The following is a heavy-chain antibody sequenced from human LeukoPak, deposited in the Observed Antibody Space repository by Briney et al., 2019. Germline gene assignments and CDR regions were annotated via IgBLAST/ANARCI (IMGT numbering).Heavy chain of an antibody. Sequence: SETLSLTCAVSGGSISSGGYSWSWIRQPPGKGLEWIGYIYYSGSTYYNPSHKSRVTISVDTSKNQFSLKLSSVTAADTAVYYCARGLSSGYYSVDAFDIWGQGTMVTVSS. CDR1: GGSISSGGYS. J-gene: IGHJ3*02. V-gene: IGHV4-30-4*07. D-gene: IGHD3-22*01. CDR2: IYYSGST. CDR3: ARGLSSGYYSVDAFDI.